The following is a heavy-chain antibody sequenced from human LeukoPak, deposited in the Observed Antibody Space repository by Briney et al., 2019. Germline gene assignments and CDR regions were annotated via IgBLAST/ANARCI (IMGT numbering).Heavy chain of an antibody. Sequence: SETLSLTCTVSGGSISGDYWSWIRQPAGTGLEWIGRIYTNGSTIYNPSLKSRVTMSVDTSKNQFSLKLSSVTAADTAVYYCARDQEAYCSSTSCYEYYYYMDVWGKGTTVTISS. D-gene: IGHD2-2*01. J-gene: IGHJ6*03. CDR3: ARDQEAYCSSTSCYEYYYYMDV. CDR2: IYTNGST. CDR1: GGSISGDY. V-gene: IGHV4-4*07.